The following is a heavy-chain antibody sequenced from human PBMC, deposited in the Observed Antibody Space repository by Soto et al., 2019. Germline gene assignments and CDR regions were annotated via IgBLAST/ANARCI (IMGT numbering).Heavy chain of an antibody. CDR2: ISSSGSTI. V-gene: IGHV3-11*01. Sequence: RNCGAASGCTFRDYYMIWIRQAPGKGLEWVSYISSSGSTIYYADSVKGRFTISRDNAKNSLYLQMNSLRAEDTAVYYCARDGNIPDYWGQRTLVTVSS. D-gene: IGHD1-26*01. J-gene: IGHJ4*02. CDR3: ARDGNIPDY. CDR1: GCTFRDYY.